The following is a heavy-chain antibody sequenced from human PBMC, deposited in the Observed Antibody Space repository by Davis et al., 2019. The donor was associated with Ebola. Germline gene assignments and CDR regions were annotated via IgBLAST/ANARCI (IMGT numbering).Heavy chain of an antibody. V-gene: IGHV3-30-3*01. CDR3: AREYYDILTGPHDAFDI. CDR2: ISYDGSNK. D-gene: IGHD3-9*01. J-gene: IGHJ3*02. Sequence: GESLKISCAASGFTFSSYAMHWVRQAPGKGLEWVAVISYDGSNKYYADSVKGRFTISRDNSKNTLYLQMNSLRAEDTAVYYCAREYYDILTGPHDAFDIWGQGTMVTVSS. CDR1: GFTFSSYA.